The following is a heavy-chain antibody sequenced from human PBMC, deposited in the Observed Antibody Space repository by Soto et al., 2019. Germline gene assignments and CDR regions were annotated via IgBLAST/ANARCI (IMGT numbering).Heavy chain of an antibody. V-gene: IGHV1-69*06. CDR3: ATTSSRRIAVAGAGYYYGMDV. D-gene: IGHD6-19*01. Sequence: QVQLVQSGAEVKKPGSSVKVACQASGGTFGTYAISWVRQAPGQGLEWMGGIIPLFGTVHYAQNFQGRVTITADKSTSTAYVELSSMRSEDTAVYYCATTSSRRIAVAGAGYYYGMDVWGQGTTVTVSS. CDR2: IIPLFGTV. CDR1: GGTFGTYA. J-gene: IGHJ6*02.